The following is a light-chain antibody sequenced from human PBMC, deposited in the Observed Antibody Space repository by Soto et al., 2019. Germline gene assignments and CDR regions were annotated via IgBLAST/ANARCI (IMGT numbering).Light chain of an antibody. CDR2: SNT. J-gene: IGLJ2*01. CDR3: AAWDVSLNGVL. CDR1: SSNIGTQT. Sequence: QSVLTRPPSASGTPGHRVTISCSGSSSNIGTQTVNWYQQLPGTAPKLLIYSNTQRPSGVSARFSGSKSGTSASLAISGLQSEDEADYYCAAWDVSLNGVLFGGGTKLTVL. V-gene: IGLV1-44*01.